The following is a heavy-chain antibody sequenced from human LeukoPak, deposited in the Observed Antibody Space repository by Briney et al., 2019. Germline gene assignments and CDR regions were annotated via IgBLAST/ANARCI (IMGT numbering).Heavy chain of an antibody. J-gene: IGHJ3*02. Sequence: GGSLRLSCAASGFTFSSYAMNWVRQAPGKGLEWVSAISGSGSTTYYADSVKGRFTISRDNSKNTLFLQMNSLTAEDTAIYSYARSRLEYCSGGSCFDAFDIWGQGTMVTVSS. CDR2: ISGSGSTT. CDR3: ARSRLEYCSGGSCFDAFDI. V-gene: IGHV3-23*01. CDR1: GFTFSSYA. D-gene: IGHD2-15*01.